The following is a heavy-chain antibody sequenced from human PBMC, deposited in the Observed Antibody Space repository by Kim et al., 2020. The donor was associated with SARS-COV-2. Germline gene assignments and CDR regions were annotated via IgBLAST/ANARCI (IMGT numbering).Heavy chain of an antibody. CDR2: SSHRTI. CDR3: ARDLEFC. Sequence: SSHRTINYADSVKGRFTIARDNAKNSLYLQMKSLRAEDTAVYYCARDLEFCWGQGTLVTVSS. V-gene: IGHV3-48*01. J-gene: IGHJ4*02. D-gene: IGHD3-10*01.